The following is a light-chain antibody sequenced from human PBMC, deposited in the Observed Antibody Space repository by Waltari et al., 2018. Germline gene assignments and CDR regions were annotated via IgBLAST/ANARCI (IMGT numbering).Light chain of an antibody. CDR1: NSAVGSHNY. V-gene: IGLV2-14*03. J-gene: IGLJ3*02. CDR3: NSYTGSSSWV. Sequence: QSALTQPASVSGSPGQSITISCTGNNSAVGSHNYVSWYQQHPGKAPKLLIYDVSVRPSGVSNRFSGSKSGNTASLTISGLQAEDEADYYCNSYTGSSSWVFGGGTRLTVL. CDR2: DVS.